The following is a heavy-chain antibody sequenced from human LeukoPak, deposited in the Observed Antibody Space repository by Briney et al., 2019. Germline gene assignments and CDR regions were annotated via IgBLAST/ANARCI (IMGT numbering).Heavy chain of an antibody. CDR3: ARLSGSYYYYYYMDV. D-gene: IGHD1-26*01. V-gene: IGHV4-38-2*02. CDR1: NFSIANDYY. Sequence: PSETLSLTCTVSNFSIANDYYWGWIRQPPGKGLEWIGSIYYSGSTYYNPSLKSRVTISVDTSKNQFSLKLSSVTAADTAVYYCARLSGSYYYYYYMDVWGKGTTVTVSS. J-gene: IGHJ6*03. CDR2: IYYSGST.